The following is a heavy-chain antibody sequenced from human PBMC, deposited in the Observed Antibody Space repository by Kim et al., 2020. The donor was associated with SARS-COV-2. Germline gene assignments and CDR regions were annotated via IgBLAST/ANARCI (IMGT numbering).Heavy chain of an antibody. V-gene: IGHV1-69*06. J-gene: IGHJ6*02. CDR2: IIPIFGTA. CDR3: ASGRRYYGSGSYFGYYGVDV. Sequence: SVKVSCKASGGTFSSYAISWVRQAPGQGLEWMGGIIPIFGTANYAQKFQGRVTITADKSTSTAYMELSSLRSEDTAVYYCASGRRYYGSGSYFGYYGVDVGGQGNAVTVTS. CDR1: GGTFSSYA. D-gene: IGHD3-10*01.